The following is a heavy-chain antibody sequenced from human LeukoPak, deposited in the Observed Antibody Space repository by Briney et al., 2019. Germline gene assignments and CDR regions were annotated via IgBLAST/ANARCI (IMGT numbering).Heavy chain of an antibody. J-gene: IGHJ4*02. CDR2: IKQDGSEK. V-gene: IGHV3-7*01. CDR1: GFSFSSYW. D-gene: IGHD2-2*01. Sequence: GGSLSLSCAASGFSFSSYWMSWVRQAPGKGLEWVANIKQDGSEKYYVDSVKGRFTISRDNAKSSLHLQMDSLRAEDTAVYYCARGRYCSSSSCFFDYWGQGTVVTVSS. CDR3: ARGRYCSSSSCFFDY.